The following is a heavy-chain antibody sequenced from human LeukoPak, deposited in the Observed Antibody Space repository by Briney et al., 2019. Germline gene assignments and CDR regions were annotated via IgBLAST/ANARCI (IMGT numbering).Heavy chain of an antibody. CDR2: FDPEDGET. CDR1: GYTLTELS. D-gene: IGHD6-19*01. V-gene: IGHV1-24*01. CDR3: ATDSSGWERGYY. Sequence: ASVKVSCKVSGYTLTELSMHWVRQAPGKGLEWMGGFDPEDGETIYAQKFQGRVTMTEDTSTDTAYMELSSLRSGDTAVYYCATDSSGWERGYYWGQGTLVTVSS. J-gene: IGHJ4*02.